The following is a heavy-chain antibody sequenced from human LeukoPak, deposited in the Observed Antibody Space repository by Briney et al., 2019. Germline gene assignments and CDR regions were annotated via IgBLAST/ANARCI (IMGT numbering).Heavy chain of an antibody. CDR2: INPNSGGT. V-gene: IGHV1-2*02. CDR3: ARNYLSGRNQIDY. Sequence: ASVKVSCKASGYTFTAYFMHWVRQAPGQGLEGMGWINPNSGGTNYAQKFQGRVTVTRDTSLSTAYMELSRLGSDDTAVYYCARNYLSGRNQIDYWGQGTLVTVSS. CDR1: GYTFTAYF. J-gene: IGHJ4*02. D-gene: IGHD3-10*01.